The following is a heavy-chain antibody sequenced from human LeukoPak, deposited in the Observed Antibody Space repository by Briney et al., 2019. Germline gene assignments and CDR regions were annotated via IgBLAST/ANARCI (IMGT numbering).Heavy chain of an antibody. D-gene: IGHD2-2*01. Sequence: GGSLRLSCAASGFTFSSYAMSWVRQAPGKGLEWASAISGSGGSTYYADSVKGRFTISRDNSKNTLYLQMNSLRAEDTAVYYCAKSLVVPAAIYGYYYYGMDVWGQGTTVTVSS. CDR1: GFTFSSYA. J-gene: IGHJ6*02. V-gene: IGHV3-23*01. CDR3: AKSLVVPAAIYGYYYYGMDV. CDR2: ISGSGGST.